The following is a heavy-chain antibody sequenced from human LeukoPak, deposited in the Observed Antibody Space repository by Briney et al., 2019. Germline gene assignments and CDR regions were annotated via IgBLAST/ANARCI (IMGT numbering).Heavy chain of an antibody. D-gene: IGHD6-19*01. V-gene: IGHV3-30-3*01. CDR2: ISYDGSNK. Sequence: GGSLRLSCAASGFTFDDYAMHWVRQAPGKGLEWVAVISYDGSNKYYADSVKGRFTISRDNSKNTLYLQMNSLRAEDTAVYYCARRGSGWISFDYWGQGTLVTVSS. CDR1: GFTFDDYA. J-gene: IGHJ4*02. CDR3: ARRGSGWISFDY.